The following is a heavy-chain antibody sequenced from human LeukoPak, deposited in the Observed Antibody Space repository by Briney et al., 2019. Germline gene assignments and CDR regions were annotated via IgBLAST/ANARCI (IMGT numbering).Heavy chain of an antibody. CDR2: IYYSGST. V-gene: IGHV4-59*08. J-gene: IGHJ5*02. CDR1: GGSISTYY. D-gene: IGHD3-16*01. CDR3: ARHVVSHKLDWFDP. Sequence: PSETLSLTCTVSGGSISTYYWSWIRQPPGKGLEWIGYIYYSGSTNYNPSLKSRVTISVDTSKNQFSLKLSSVTAADTAVYYCARHVVSHKLDWFDPWGQGTLVTVSS.